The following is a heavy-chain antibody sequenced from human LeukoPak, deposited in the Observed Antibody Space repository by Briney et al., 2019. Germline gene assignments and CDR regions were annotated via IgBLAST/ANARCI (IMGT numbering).Heavy chain of an antibody. CDR3: VKDYDFWSGYYSPTRGYFDY. CDR1: GFTFSSYG. D-gene: IGHD3-3*01. J-gene: IGHJ4*02. Sequence: GSLRLSCAASGFTFSSYGMHWVRQAPGKGLEWVSFIRYDGSNKYYADSVKGRFTISRDNPKNTLYLQMNSLRAEDTAVYYCVKDYDFWSGYYSPTRGYFDYWGQGTLVTVSS. V-gene: IGHV3-30*02. CDR2: IRYDGSNK.